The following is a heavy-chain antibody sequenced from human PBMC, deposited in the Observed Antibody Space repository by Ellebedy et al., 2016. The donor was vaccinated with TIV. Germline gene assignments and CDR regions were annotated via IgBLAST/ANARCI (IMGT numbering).Heavy chain of an antibody. Sequence: GESLKISXAASGFTFSSYAMTWVRQAPGKGLEWVSAISGSGSRTKYADSVNGRFTISRDNSKNTVYLQMDSLRVEDTARYYCATSGNYHALYFDFWGQGTPVTVSS. CDR2: ISGSGSRT. CDR3: ATSGNYHALYFDF. V-gene: IGHV3-23*01. D-gene: IGHD3-10*01. J-gene: IGHJ4*02. CDR1: GFTFSSYA.